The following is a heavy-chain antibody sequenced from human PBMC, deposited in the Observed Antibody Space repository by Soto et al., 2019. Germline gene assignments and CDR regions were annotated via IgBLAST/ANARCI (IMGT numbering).Heavy chain of an antibody. Sequence: QITLKESGPTLVKPTQTLTLTCTFSGFSLTTRGVGVGWIRQPPGKALECLALIYWDDDKRYSPSLQSRLSITKDTAKIPVVLTMTNVDPVDTATYYCAHIPNYYQYDWFDPWCQGTLVSVSS. J-gene: IGHJ5*02. CDR3: AHIPNYYQYDWFDP. V-gene: IGHV2-5*02. D-gene: IGHD3-16*01. CDR2: IYWDDDK. CDR1: GFSLTTRGVG.